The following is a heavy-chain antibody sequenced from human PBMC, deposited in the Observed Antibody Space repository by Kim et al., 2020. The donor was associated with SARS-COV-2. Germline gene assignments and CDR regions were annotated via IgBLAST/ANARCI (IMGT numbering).Heavy chain of an antibody. V-gene: IGHV7-4-1*02. CDR1: GYTLTSYV. CDR2: VATNTGNS. CDR3: AREHYRPYDSSGYIPNWFDP. D-gene: IGHD3-22*01. Sequence: ASVKVSCKASGYTLTSYVSDCVREAPAHGLEGIGLVATNTGNSKFVQGFTGRFVFSLATSVSTVYLQISSLKAEDTSVYYRAREHYRPYDSSGYIPNWFDPWGQVTLVTVSS. J-gene: IGHJ5*02.